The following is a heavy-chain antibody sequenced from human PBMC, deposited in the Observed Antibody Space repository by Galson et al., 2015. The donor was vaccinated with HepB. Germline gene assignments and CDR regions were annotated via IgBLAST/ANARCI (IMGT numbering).Heavy chain of an antibody. V-gene: IGHV3-23*01. CDR1: GFTFSSYA. CDR2: ISGSGGST. D-gene: IGHD3-10*01. J-gene: IGHJ4*02. Sequence: SLRLSCAASGFTFSSYAMSWVRQAPGKGLEWVSAISGSGGSTYYADSVKGRFTISRDNFKNTLDLQMNRLRAEDTAVYYCAKVPRGVIDFGFDYWGQGTLVTVSS. CDR3: AKVPRGVIDFGFDY.